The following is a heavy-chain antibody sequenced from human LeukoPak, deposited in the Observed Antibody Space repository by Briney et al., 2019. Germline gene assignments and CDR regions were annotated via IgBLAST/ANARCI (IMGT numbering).Heavy chain of an antibody. CDR1: GFTVSSSY. CDR2: FYSGVST. V-gene: IGHV3-53*01. CDR3: ARRKDAFDI. J-gene: IGHJ3*02. Sequence: GGSLRLSCAASGFTVSSSYMRWVRQAPGKGLEWVSVFYSGVSTYYADSVKDRFTISRDNSKNTLYLQMDSLRAEDTAVYYCARRKDAFDIWGQGTMVTVSS.